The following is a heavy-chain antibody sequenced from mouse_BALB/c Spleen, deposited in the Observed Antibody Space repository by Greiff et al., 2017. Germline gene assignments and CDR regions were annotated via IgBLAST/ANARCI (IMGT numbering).Heavy chain of an antibody. J-gene: IGHJ3*01. CDR1: GFTFSDYY. D-gene: IGHD2-3*01. V-gene: IGHV5-4*02. CDR3: ARDPDGYYVGFAY. CDR2: ISDGGSYT. Sequence: EVMLVESGGGLVKPGGSLKLSCAASGFTFSDYYMYWVRQTPEKRLEWVATISDGGSYTYYPDSVKGRFTISRDNAKNNLYLQMSSLKSEDTAMYYCARDPDGYYVGFAYWGQGTLVTVSA.